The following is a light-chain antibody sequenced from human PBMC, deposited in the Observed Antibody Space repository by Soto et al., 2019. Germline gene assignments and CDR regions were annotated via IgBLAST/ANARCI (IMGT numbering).Light chain of an antibody. V-gene: IGKV1-5*03. CDR2: KAS. Sequence: DIQMTQSPSTLSAFVGDRVTITCRASQSIVSWLAWYQQKPGKSPKLLIYKASTLQNGVPSRFSGSGFGTEFTLTISSLEPDDCATYYCQQYPSYWTFGQGTNVKIK. CDR3: QQYPSYWT. CDR1: QSIVSW. J-gene: IGKJ1*01.